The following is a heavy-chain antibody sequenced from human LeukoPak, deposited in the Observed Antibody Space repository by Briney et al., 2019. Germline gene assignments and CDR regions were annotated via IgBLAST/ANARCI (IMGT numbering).Heavy chain of an antibody. CDR3: AKGKILSPVYLSH. J-gene: IGHJ4*02. V-gene: IGHV4-59*13. CDR2: IYSSGTT. D-gene: IGHD2-15*01. Sequence: SETLSLTCIVSGGSISSYYWSWIRQPPGKGLEWIGNIYSSGTTNYNPSLKSRVTISMDTSENQFSLKLSSVTAADTAVYYCAKGKILSPVYLSHWGQGTLVTGSS. CDR1: GGSISSYY.